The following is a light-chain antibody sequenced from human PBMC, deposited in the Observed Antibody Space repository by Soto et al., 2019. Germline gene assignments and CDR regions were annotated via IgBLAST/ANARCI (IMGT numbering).Light chain of an antibody. V-gene: IGKV1-39*01. Sequence: DIQMTQSPSSLSASVGDRVTITCRASQSISSYLNWYQQKPGKAPKLPIYAASSLQSGVPSRFSGSGSGTDFTLTISGLQSEDFAVYYCQQGHNWPLTFGQGTRLEI. J-gene: IGKJ2*01. CDR2: AAS. CDR1: QSISSY. CDR3: QQGHNWPLT.